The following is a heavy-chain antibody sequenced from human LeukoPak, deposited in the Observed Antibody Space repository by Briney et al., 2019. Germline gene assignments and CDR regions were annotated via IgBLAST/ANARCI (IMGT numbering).Heavy chain of an antibody. V-gene: IGHV3-23*01. CDR2: ITGDGTRT. D-gene: IGHD1-14*01. Sequence: GGSLRDSCAASGFTFSSCAMTWVRQAPGKGLEWVASITGDGTRTYYTDSVKGRFTISRDNSKNTLYLQMNSLRADETAIYYCASRPRADMGPLDYWGHGAPGTVST. CDR1: GFTFSSCA. CDR3: ASRPRADMGPLDY. J-gene: IGHJ4*01.